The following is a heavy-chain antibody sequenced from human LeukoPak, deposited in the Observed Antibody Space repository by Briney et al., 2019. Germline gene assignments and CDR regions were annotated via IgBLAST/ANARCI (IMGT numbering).Heavy chain of an antibody. V-gene: IGHV3-23*01. J-gene: IGHJ6*03. Sequence: GGSLRLSCAASGFSLRNYGVNWVRQAPGKGLEWVSGLTGSSATAYHAGSVKGRFTTSRDDSKNTVYLQMSSLRVDDTAIYYCAKSGASPLYHMNVWGKGATVTVSS. CDR2: LTGSSATA. D-gene: IGHD1-26*01. CDR3: AKSGASPLYHMNV. CDR1: GFSLRNYG.